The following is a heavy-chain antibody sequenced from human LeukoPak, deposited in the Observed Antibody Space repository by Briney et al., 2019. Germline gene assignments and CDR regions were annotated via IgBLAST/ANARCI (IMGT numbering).Heavy chain of an antibody. CDR3: AAGDIAVAGTPNYYYGMDV. J-gene: IGHJ6*02. V-gene: IGHV1-69*02. CDR2: IIPILAIA. Sequence: SVKVSCKASGGTFSSYTISWVRQAPGQALEWMGRIIPILAIANYAQKFQGRVTITADKSTSTAYMELSSLRSEDTAVYYCAAGDIAVAGTPNYYYGMDVWGQGTTVTVSS. D-gene: IGHD6-19*01. CDR1: GGTFSSYT.